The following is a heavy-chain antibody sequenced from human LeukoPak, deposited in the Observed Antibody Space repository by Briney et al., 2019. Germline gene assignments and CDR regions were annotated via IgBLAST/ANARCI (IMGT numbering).Heavy chain of an antibody. J-gene: IGHJ5*02. CDR1: GGSISSSSYY. V-gene: IGHV4-39*01. D-gene: IGHD3-10*01. CDR2: IYYSGST. Sequence: SSETLSLTCTVSGGSISSSSYYWGWIRQPPGKGLEWIGSIYYSGSTYYNPSLKSRVTISVDTSKNQFSLKLSSVTAADTAVYYCARQFKTLRYYSSGWFDPWGQGTLVTVSS. CDR3: ARQFKTLRYYSSGWFDP.